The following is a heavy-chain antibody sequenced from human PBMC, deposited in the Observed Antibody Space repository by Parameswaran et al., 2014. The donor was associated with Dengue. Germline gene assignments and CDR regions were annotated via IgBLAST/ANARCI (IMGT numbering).Heavy chain of an antibody. CDR3: ARPSMDYHLLTGSLRRATNYYYYGMDV. D-gene: IGHD3-9*01. CDR2: INCGNSNT. J-gene: IGHJ6*02. Sequence: WVRQAPGQRLEWMGWINCGNSNTRYSQKLQGRVTITRDTAASTAYMEVSGLKSEDTAVYYCARPSMDYHLLTGSLRRATNYYYYGMDVWGQGTTVTVSS. V-gene: IGHV1-3*01.